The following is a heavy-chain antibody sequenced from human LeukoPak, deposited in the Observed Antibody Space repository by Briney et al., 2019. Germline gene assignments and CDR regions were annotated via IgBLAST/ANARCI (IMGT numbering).Heavy chain of an antibody. J-gene: IGHJ4*02. CDR1: GFTFDDYA. CDR2: INYNSGSI. CDR3: AKGSRIGRWLPLDY. Sequence: GRSLRLSCAASGFTFDDYAMHWVRQAPGKGLEWVSSINYNSGSIDYADSVKGRFTISRDNANSSLYLQMNSLRAEDTALYYCAKGSRIGRWLPLDYWGQGTLVTVSS. D-gene: IGHD5-24*01. V-gene: IGHV3-9*01.